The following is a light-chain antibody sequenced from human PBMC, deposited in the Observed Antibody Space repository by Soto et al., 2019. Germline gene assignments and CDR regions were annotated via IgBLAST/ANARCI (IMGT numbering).Light chain of an antibody. CDR3: QQNYSTPLA. CDR1: QTISSY. J-gene: IGKJ4*01. Sequence: DIQVTQSPSSLSASVVDIVTINFRASQTISSYLNWYQQKPGKAPNLLIYAASTLESGVPSRFSGSGSGTDFTLTISSLQLEDFATYYCQQNYSTPLACGGGTKGDIK. CDR2: AAS. V-gene: IGKV1-39*01.